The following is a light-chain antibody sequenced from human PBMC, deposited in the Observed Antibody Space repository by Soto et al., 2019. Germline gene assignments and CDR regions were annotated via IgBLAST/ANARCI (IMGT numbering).Light chain of an antibody. V-gene: IGLV2-14*01. Sequence: QSALTQPASVSGSPGQSITISCIGTSSDVGRYNHVSWYQQHPGKAPKLMIYSVNNRPSGGSNSFSGSKSASTASLTISGLQAEDEADYYCNSNTSTGIHVFGTGTKVTVL. CDR2: SVN. J-gene: IGLJ1*01. CDR3: NSNTSTGIHV. CDR1: SSDVGRYNH.